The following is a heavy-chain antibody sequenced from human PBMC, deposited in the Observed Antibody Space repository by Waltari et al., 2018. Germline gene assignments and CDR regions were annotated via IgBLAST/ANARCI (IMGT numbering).Heavy chain of an antibody. Sequence: EVQMLQSGGGVVQPGGSLRLSCAASGFSFNSYAMSWVRQGPGKGLEYVAGISGDSSSTLYADSVKGRFTVSRDNFRSTLFLQMSSLTVDDTAVYYCASGTYRLGDYWGQGTLATTSS. J-gene: IGHJ4*02. CDR3: ASGTYRLGDY. D-gene: IGHD1-26*01. CDR2: ISGDSSST. CDR1: GFSFNSYA. V-gene: IGHV3-23*01.